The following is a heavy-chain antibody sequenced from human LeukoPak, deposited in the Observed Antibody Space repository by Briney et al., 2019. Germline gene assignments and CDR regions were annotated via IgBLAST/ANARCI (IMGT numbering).Heavy chain of an antibody. D-gene: IGHD5-12*01. Sequence: PGGSLRLSCAASGVTFSSYGMHWVRQAPGKGLEWVALISSDGNDKLYGDSVKGRFTISRDDSKSMLYLQMNSLRAEDTAVYYCTTKAIRGSSGDDYDDWGQGTLVTVSS. J-gene: IGHJ4*02. V-gene: IGHV3-30*03. CDR2: ISSDGNDK. CDR3: TTKAIRGSSGDDYDD. CDR1: GVTFSSYG.